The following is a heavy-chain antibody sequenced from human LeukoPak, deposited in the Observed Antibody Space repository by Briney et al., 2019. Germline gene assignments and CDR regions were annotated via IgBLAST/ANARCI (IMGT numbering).Heavy chain of an antibody. V-gene: IGHV3-15*05. CDR3: LIFPGR. CDR1: GFSVINVW. CDR2: IKSRADGGTT. D-gene: IGHD3-3*01. Sequence: GGSLRPSCAASGFSVINVWMSWVRQAPGQGLEWVGRIKSRADGGTTGYAAPVEGRFSISRDDSENTLYLQMNSLQIDDTALYYCLIFPGRWGQGTLVTVSS. J-gene: IGHJ4*02.